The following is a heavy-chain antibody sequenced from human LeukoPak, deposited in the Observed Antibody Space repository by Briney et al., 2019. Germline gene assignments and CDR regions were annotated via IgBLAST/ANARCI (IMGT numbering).Heavy chain of an antibody. CDR1: GGTFSSYA. CDR3: AREGRATDAFDI. Sequence: SVKVSCTASGGTFSSYAISWVRQAPGQGLEWMGGIIPIFGTANYAQKFQGRVTITADESTSTAYMELSSLRSEDTAVYYCAREGRATDAFDIWGQGTMVTVFS. CDR2: IIPIFGTA. D-gene: IGHD1-26*01. V-gene: IGHV1-69*13. J-gene: IGHJ3*02.